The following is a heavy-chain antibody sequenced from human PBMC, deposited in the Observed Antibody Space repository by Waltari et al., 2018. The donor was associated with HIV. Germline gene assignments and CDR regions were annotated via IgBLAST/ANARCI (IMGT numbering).Heavy chain of an antibody. J-gene: IGHJ4*02. V-gene: IGHV4-34*01. Sequence: QVQLQQWGAGLLKPSETLSLTCAVYGGSFSGYYWSWIRQPPGKGLEWIGEINHSGSTNYNPSLKSRVTISVDTPKNQFSLKLSSVTAADTAVYYCARDLNAIAVAGRGDYWGQGTLVTVSS. CDR1: GGSFSGYY. D-gene: IGHD6-19*01. CDR3: ARDLNAIAVAGRGDY. CDR2: INHSGST.